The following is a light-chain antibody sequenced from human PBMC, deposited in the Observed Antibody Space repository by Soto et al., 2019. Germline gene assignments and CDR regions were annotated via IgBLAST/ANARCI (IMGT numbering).Light chain of an antibody. CDR1: SSDVGGYNY. CDR2: DVS. V-gene: IGLV2-14*01. CDR3: SSYTSSSTYA. Sequence: QSALTQPASVSGSPGQSITISSTGTSSDVGGYNYVSWYQQHPGKAPKLMIYDVSNRPSGVSNRFSGSKSGNTASLTISGLQAEDEADYYCSSYTSSSTYAFGTGTKVTVL. J-gene: IGLJ1*01.